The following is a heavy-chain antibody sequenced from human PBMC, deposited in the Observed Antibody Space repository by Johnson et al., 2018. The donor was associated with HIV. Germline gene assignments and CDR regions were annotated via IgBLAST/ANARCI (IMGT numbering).Heavy chain of an antibody. CDR1: GFTFSSYW. Sequence: VQLVESGGGLVQPGGSLRLSCAASGFTFSSYWMSWVRQAPGKGLEWVANIKQDGSKKYYVDSVKGRFTISRDNAKNSLYLQMHTLRVEDTAVYCCARVIAVAGTYDVCDIWGQGTTVTVSS. CDR3: ARVIAVAGTYDVCDI. V-gene: IGHV3-7*01. CDR2: IKQDGSKK. D-gene: IGHD6-19*01. J-gene: IGHJ3*02.